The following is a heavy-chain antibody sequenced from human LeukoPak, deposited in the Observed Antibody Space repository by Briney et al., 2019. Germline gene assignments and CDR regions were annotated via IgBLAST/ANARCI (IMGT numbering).Heavy chain of an antibody. CDR1: GYNFISYY. V-gene: IGHV1-46*01. Sequence: VASVKVSCKASGYNFISYYMHWVRHAPGQGLEWMGIINPSGGSTSYAQKFQDRVTMTRDTSTSTVYMELSSLKSEDTAVYYCAREDVVLVDAVRYYYYGMDVWGQGTTVTVSS. D-gene: IGHD2-8*01. CDR3: AREDVVLVDAVRYYYYGMDV. CDR2: INPSGGST. J-gene: IGHJ6*02.